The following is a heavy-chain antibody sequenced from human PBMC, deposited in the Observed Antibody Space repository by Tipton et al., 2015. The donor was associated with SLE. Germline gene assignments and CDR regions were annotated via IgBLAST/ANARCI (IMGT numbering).Heavy chain of an antibody. V-gene: IGHV4-39*07. CDR2: IHSSGST. CDR3: ARRGHYSGWGAFY. Sequence: TLSLTCTVSGGSITSRTYYWGWIRQSPGKGLEWRKGLEWIASIHSSGSTYHNPSLKSRVTLSVDTSKNQLSLKLTSVTAADTAVYYCARRGHYSGWGAFYWGQGTLVTVSS. J-gene: IGHJ4*02. CDR1: GGSITSRTYY. D-gene: IGHD6-19*01.